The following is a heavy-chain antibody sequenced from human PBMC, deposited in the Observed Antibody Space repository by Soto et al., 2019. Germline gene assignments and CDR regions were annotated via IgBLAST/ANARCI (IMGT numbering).Heavy chain of an antibody. V-gene: IGHV4-4*07. CDR3: ARGYCGGDCQSPDGMDV. J-gene: IGHJ6*02. CDR2: IYTSGST. D-gene: IGHD2-21*02. CDR1: GGSISSYY. Sequence: SETLSLTCTVSGGSISSYYWSWIRQPAGKGLEWIGRIYTSGSTNYNPSLKSRVTISVDTSKNQFSLKLSSVTAADTAVYYCARGYCGGDCQSPDGMDVWGQGTMVTVSS.